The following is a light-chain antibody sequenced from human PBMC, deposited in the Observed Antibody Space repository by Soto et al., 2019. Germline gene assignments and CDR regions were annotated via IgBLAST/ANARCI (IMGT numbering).Light chain of an antibody. CDR2: WAS. CDR1: QSILYSSNNYNY. V-gene: IGKV4-1*01. Sequence: DGVMTQSPDSLAVSLGERATINCKSSQSILYSSNNYNYLAWYQQKPGQPPKLLIYWASTRESGVPDRFSGSGSGTDFTLTISSLQAEDVAVYYCQQYSTTPSIPSGQRTRPEIK. CDR3: QQYSTTPSIP. J-gene: IGKJ5*01.